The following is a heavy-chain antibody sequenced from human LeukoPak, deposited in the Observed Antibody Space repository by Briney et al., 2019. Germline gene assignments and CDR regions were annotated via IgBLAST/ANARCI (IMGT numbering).Heavy chain of an antibody. CDR3: ARDPIAAVRFDY. Sequence: GRSLRLSCAASGFTFSSYGMHWVRQAPGKGLEWLAMISHDGSKKYHADSVMGRFTITRDDSTDTLYLQMNSLGAEDTAVYYCARDPIAAVRFDYWGQGTLVTVSS. CDR2: ISHDGSKK. J-gene: IGHJ4*02. D-gene: IGHD6-13*01. V-gene: IGHV3-30*03. CDR1: GFTFSSYG.